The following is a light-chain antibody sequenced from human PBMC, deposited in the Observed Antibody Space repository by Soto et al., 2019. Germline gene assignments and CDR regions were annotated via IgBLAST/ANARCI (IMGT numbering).Light chain of an antibody. CDR1: RDISKN. CDR3: QQYDNLLPIT. Sequence: IQMTQSPSSLSASVGDRVTITCQASRDISKNLNWYQQKPGKAPKLLIYDASSLQTGVPSRFSGSGSATHFTFTISSLQPEDIATYYCQQYDNLLPITFGQGTRLEIK. V-gene: IGKV1-33*01. CDR2: DAS. J-gene: IGKJ5*01.